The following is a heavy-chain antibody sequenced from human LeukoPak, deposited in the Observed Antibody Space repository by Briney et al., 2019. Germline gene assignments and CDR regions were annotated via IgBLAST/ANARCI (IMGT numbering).Heavy chain of an antibody. D-gene: IGHD2-21*02. CDR3: ARDLGDIVVVTAIGAGGFDP. CDR2: IIPIFGIA. Sequence: SVKVSCKASGGTFSSCAISWVRQAPGQGLEWMGRIIPIFGIANYAQKFQGRVTITTDKSTSTAYMELSSLRSEDTAVYYCARDLGDIVVVTAIGAGGFDPWGQGTLVTVSS. CDR1: GGTFSSCA. J-gene: IGHJ5*02. V-gene: IGHV1-69*04.